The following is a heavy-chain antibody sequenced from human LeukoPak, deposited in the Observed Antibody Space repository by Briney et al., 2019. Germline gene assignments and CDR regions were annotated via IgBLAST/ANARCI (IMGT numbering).Heavy chain of an antibody. CDR1: GLTFSSYG. CDR2: ISYDGSNK. Sequence: GGSLRLSCAASGLTFSSYGMHWVRQAPGKGLEWVAVISYDGSNKYYADSVKGRFTISRDSSKNMLYLQMNSLRAEDTAVYYCAKWKYSNSGIDDYWGQGTLVTVSS. D-gene: IGHD6-6*01. V-gene: IGHV3-30*18. CDR3: AKWKYSNSGIDDY. J-gene: IGHJ4*02.